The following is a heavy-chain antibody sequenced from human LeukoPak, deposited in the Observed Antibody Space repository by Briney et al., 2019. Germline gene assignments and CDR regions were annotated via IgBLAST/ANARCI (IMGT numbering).Heavy chain of an antibody. CDR2: INTSGNT. CDR3: ARGAEWTRAIYYFDY. Sequence: PSETLSLTCAVYGGSFSGYYWSWIRQPPRKLLEWDGEINTSGNTNYKPSLKSRVTISVDTSKNQFSLKLSSVTAADTAVYYCARGAEWTRAIYYFDYWGQGTLVTVSS. CDR1: GGSFSGYY. J-gene: IGHJ4*02. D-gene: IGHD1-14*01. V-gene: IGHV4-34*01.